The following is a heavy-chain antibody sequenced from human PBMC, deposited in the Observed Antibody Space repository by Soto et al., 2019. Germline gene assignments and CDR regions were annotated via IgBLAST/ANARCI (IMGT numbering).Heavy chain of an antibody. CDR2: IIHTGTT. CDR1: GEPFSRYY. J-gene: IGHJ5*02. D-gene: IGHD6-13*01. V-gene: IGHV4-34*01. CDR3: ARGGGSSFYWTNWFDP. Sequence: SETLSLTCAVYGEPFSRYYWSWIRQTSGKGLEWIGEIIHTGTTNYNPSLKSRVTISIDTSKNQFSLNLRSVTAADTAIYYCARGGGSSFYWTNWFDPWGQGTLVTLSS.